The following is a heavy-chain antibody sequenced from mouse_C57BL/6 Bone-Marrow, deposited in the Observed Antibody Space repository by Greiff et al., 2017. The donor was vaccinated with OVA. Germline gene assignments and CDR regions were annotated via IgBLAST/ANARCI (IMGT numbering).Heavy chain of an antibody. CDR1: GYTFTSYW. D-gene: IGHD2-13*01. CDR3: ARPGDMLGNYAMDY. Sequence: QVQLQQPGAELVKPGASVKLSCKASGYTFTSYWMHWVKQRPGQGLEWIGKIDPNDGGTNYNQKFKGKATLTVDTSSSTAYMQLSSLTSEDSAVYYCARPGDMLGNYAMDYWGQGTSVTVSS. V-gene: IGHV1-69*02. J-gene: IGHJ4*01. CDR2: IDPNDGGT.